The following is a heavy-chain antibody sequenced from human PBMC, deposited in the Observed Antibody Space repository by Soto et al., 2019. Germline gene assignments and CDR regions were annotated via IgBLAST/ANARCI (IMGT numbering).Heavy chain of an antibody. CDR3: ARCSSQLLEDPYCYYGMDV. CDR2: IYYSGGT. CDR1: GGSLSSYY. D-gene: IGHD2-2*01. V-gene: IGHV4-59*01. J-gene: IGHJ6*02. Sequence: SETLSLTCTVSGGSLSSYYWMWIRQLPGKGLEWMGYIYYSGGTNYNPSLQSRVTMSVDTPKNQFSLKLTSVTAADTAVYYCARCSSQLLEDPYCYYGMDVWGQGTTVTVSS.